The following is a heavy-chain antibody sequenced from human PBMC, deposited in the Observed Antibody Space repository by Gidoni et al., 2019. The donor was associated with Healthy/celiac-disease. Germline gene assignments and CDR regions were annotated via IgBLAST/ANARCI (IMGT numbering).Heavy chain of an antibody. V-gene: IGHV3-21*01. D-gene: IGHD3-22*01. J-gene: IGHJ4*02. CDR3: AGASSGYLYDY. CDR2: ISSSSSYI. Sequence: EVQLVESGGGLVKPGGSLRLSCAASGFTFSSYSMNWVRQAPGKGLEWVSSISSSSSYIYYADSVKGRFTISRDNAKNSLYLQMNSLRAEDTAVYYCAGASSGYLYDYWGQGTLVTVSS. CDR1: GFTFSSYS.